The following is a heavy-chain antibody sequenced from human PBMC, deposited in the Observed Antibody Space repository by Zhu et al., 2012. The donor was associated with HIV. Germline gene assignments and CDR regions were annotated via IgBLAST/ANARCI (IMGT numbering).Heavy chain of an antibody. CDR2: IYYSGST. J-gene: IGHJ4*02. V-gene: IGHV4-39*01. CDR1: GGSISRSNYY. Sequence: QVQLQESGPGLVKPSETLSLICTVSGGSISRSNYYWGWIRQPPGKGLEWIGSIYYSGSTFYNPSLKSRVTISMDTSKNQFSLKLSPVTAADTAVYYCASRYCSSSSCLYDYWGQGTLVTVSS. CDR3: ASRYCSSSSCLYDY. D-gene: IGHD2-2*01.